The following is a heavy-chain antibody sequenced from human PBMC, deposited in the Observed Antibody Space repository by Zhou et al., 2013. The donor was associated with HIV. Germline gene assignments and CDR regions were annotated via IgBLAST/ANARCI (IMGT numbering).Heavy chain of an antibody. J-gene: IGHJ4*02. CDR2: ITPMFGTP. CDR3: SRRQQLLDQ. V-gene: IGHV1-69*13. CDR1: GGTFNNYA. D-gene: IGHD3-10*01. Sequence: QVQLVQSGAELKRPGSSVKISCKASGGTFNNYAINWVRQAPGQGLEWVGRITPMFGTPDYARKFRGRVKISADESSYIEIFSLGREDTATYFCSRRQQLLDQWGQGTLISVSS.